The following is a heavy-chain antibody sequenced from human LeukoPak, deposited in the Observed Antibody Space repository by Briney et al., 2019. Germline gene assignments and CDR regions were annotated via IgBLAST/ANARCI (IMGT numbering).Heavy chain of an antibody. CDR2: INHRGHT. J-gene: IGHJ4*02. CDR3: ARDPTTVVTLPYYFDF. Sequence: SETLSLTCAVYGGSFTGYHWNWIRQSPQRGLEWIGEINHRGHTHYNPSLESRLTISVDTSKSQFSLTLRSVTAADTAVYYRARDPTTVVTLPYYFDFWGQGTPVTVSS. CDR1: GGSFTGYH. V-gene: IGHV4-34*01. D-gene: IGHD4-23*01.